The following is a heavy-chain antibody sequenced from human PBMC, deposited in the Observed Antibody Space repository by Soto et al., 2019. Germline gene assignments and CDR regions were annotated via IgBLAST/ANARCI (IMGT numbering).Heavy chain of an antibody. V-gene: IGHV6-1*01. CDR1: GDSVSSNSAA. J-gene: IGHJ6*02. D-gene: IGHD5-18*01. CDR2: TYYRSKWYN. Sequence: PSPTLSLPCAISGDSVSSNSAAWNWIRQSPSRGLEWLGRTYYRSKWYNDYAVSVKSRITINPDTSKNQFSLQLNSVTPEDTAVYYCARRVDTAMVIWRYYYYRMDVWGQGTTVTVS. CDR3: ARRVDTAMVIWRYYYYRMDV.